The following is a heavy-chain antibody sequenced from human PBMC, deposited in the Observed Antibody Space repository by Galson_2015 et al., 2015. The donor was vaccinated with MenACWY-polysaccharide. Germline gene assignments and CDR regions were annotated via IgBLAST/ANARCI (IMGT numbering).Heavy chain of an antibody. J-gene: IGHJ3*02. CDR1: GFTFSSYW. CDR2: INSDGST. CDR3: VREGENAVAGTLDI. D-gene: IGHD6-19*01. Sequence: SLRLSCAASGFTFSSYWMNWVRHAPGKGLAWVSRINSDGSTSYADSVKGRFTMSRDNAKNTVYLQMNSLRAEDTAVYYCVREGENAVAGTLDIWGQGTMVTVSS. V-gene: IGHV3-74*01.